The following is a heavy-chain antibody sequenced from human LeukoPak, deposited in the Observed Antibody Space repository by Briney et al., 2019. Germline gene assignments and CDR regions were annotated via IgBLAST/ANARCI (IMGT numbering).Heavy chain of an antibody. CDR3: ARVPYYGSGSYDY. CDR2: IYYSGST. CDR1: GGSISSYS. Sequence: SETLSLTCTVSGGSISSYSWSWFRQPPGKGLEWIGYIYYSGSTNYNPSLRSRVTISVDTSKNQFSLKLSSVTAADTAVYYCARVPYYGSGSYDYWGQGTLVTVSS. D-gene: IGHD3-10*01. V-gene: IGHV4-59*01. J-gene: IGHJ4*02.